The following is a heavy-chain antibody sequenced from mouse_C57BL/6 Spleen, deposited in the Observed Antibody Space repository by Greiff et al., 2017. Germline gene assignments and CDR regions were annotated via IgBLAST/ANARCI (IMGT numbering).Heavy chain of an antibody. J-gene: IGHJ3*01. Sequence: QVQLQQPGAELVKPGASVKMSCKASGYTFTSYWITWVKQRPGQGLEWIGDIYPGSGSTNYNEKFKSKATLTVDTSSSTAYMQLSSLTSEDSAVYYCATYYGSSHVIFAYWGQGTLVTVSA. D-gene: IGHD1-1*01. CDR3: ATYYGSSHVIFAY. CDR2: IYPGSGST. CDR1: GYTFTSYW. V-gene: IGHV1-55*01.